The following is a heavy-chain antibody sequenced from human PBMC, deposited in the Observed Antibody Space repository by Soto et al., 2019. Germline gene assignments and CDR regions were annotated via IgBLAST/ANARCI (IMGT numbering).Heavy chain of an antibody. V-gene: IGHV3-23*01. D-gene: IGHD3-10*01. CDR1: GFTFSSYA. J-gene: IGHJ4*02. CDR2: ISGSGGST. CDR3: AKVYYGSGTYSLLPLDY. Sequence: EVQLLESGGGLVQPGGSLRLSCAASGFTFSSYAMNWVRQAPGKGLEWVSVISGSGGSTYYADSVKGRFTISRDNSKNTLYVQMNSMRAEDTAVYYCAKVYYGSGTYSLLPLDYWGQGTLVTVSS.